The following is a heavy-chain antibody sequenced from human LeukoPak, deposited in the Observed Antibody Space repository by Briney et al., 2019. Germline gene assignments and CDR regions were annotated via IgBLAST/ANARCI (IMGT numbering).Heavy chain of an antibody. D-gene: IGHD2-8*01. CDR2: IHPSSGNT. CDR3: ATARDIVLMVYAVHFDY. J-gene: IGHJ4*02. Sequence: ASVKVSCKASGYIFTRYYMQWVRQAPGQGPEWMGIIHPSSGNTNYAQKFQGGVTMTKDTSTDTAYMELSSLRSEDTAVYYCATARDIVLMVYAVHFDYWGQGTLVTVSS. V-gene: IGHV1-46*01. CDR1: GYIFTRYY.